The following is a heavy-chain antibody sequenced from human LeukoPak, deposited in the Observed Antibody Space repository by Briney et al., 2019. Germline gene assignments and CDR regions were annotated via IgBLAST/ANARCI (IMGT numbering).Heavy chain of an antibody. CDR3: ARDAAAAEAFDI. V-gene: IGHV3-7*03. CDR1: GFTFSGYW. D-gene: IGHD6-13*01. J-gene: IGHJ3*02. Sequence: PGGSLRLSCAASGFTFSGYWMSWVRQAPGXXLXXXANIXQDGSXXXXXXXXXXRXTISXDNAKNSLYLQMNSLRAEDTAVYYCARDAAAAEAFDIWGQGTMVTVSS. CDR2: IXQDGSXX.